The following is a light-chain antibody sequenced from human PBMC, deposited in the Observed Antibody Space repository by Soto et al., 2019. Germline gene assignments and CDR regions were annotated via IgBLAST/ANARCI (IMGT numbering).Light chain of an antibody. Sequence: EIVLTQSPVTLSLSPGERATLSCGASQTVSSGYLAWYQQRPGLAPRLLIYDASSRATGIPDRFSGSGSGTDFSLTISRLEPEDFATYYCQQGNSFPFTFGPGTKVDIK. V-gene: IGKV3D-20*01. CDR1: QTVSSGY. J-gene: IGKJ3*01. CDR3: QQGNSFPFT. CDR2: DAS.